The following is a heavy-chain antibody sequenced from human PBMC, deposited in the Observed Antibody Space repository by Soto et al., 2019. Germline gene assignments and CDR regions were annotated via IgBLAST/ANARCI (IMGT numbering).Heavy chain of an antibody. CDR3: AIERRGFGALRFVGY. D-gene: IGHD3-10*01. J-gene: IGHJ4*02. Sequence: QVQLVESGGGVVHPGRSLRLSCAAAGFTFSSYTMDWVRQAPGTGLEWVTVVSYDGSKTYYADAVNGLFTSSRDNSKNTLYLPIDSLRADDTAVSYCAIERRGFGALRFVGYWGQGTLVTVSS. V-gene: IGHV3-30-3*01. CDR1: GFTFSSYT. CDR2: VSYDGSKT.